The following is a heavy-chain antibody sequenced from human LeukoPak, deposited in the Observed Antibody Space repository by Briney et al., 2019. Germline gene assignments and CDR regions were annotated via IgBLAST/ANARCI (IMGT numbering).Heavy chain of an antibody. D-gene: IGHD2-2*01. Sequence: SETLSLTCTVSGSVSGYYWSWIRQPPGKGLEWIGYIYTSGSTNYNPSLESRVTISVDTSKNQFSLDLSSVTAADTAVYYCARQKCTSTSCLTKNAFDIWGQGTMVTVSS. CDR2: IYTSGST. V-gene: IGHV4-4*09. CDR1: GSVSGYY. CDR3: ARQKCTSTSCLTKNAFDI. J-gene: IGHJ3*02.